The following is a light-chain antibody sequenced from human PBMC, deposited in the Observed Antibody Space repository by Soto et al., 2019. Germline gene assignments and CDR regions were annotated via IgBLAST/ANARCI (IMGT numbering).Light chain of an antibody. CDR1: QSVSSK. V-gene: IGKV3-15*01. J-gene: IGKJ1*01. CDR3: QHYNDWPPTWT. CDR2: GAS. Sequence: EIVMTQSLATLSVSPGERATLSCRASQSVSSKLAWYQQKPGQVPRVLIYGASTRATGIPARFSGSGSGTEFTLTISSLQSEDFAVYFCQHYNDWPPTWTFGQGTKV.